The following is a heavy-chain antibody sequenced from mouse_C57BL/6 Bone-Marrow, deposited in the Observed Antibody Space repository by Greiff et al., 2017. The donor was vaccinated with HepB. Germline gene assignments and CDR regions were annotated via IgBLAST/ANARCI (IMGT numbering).Heavy chain of an antibody. J-gene: IGHJ4*01. CDR3: AREGPRAMDY. CDR2: IHPNSGST. CDR1: GYTFTSYW. Sequence: QVQLQQPGAELVKPGASVKLSCKASGYTFTSYWMHWVKQRPGQGLEWIGMIHPNSGSTNYNEKFKSKATLTVDTSSSTAYMQLSSLTSEDSAVYYCAREGPRAMDYWGQGTSVTVSS. D-gene: IGHD3-3*01. V-gene: IGHV1-64*01.